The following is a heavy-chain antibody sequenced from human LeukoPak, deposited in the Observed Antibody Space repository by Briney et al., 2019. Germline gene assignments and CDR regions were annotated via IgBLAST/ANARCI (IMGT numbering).Heavy chain of an antibody. CDR1: GFTFSSYG. J-gene: IGHJ4*02. V-gene: IGHV3-30*18. Sequence: PGGSLRLSCAASGFTFSSYGMHWVRQAPGKGLEWVAVISYDGGNKYYADSVKGRFAISRDNSKNTLYLQMNSLRAEDTGVYYAAKEKQVEVRWGELSSDGWSQGTLVTVS. CDR3: AKEKQVEVRWGELSSDG. CDR2: ISYDGGNK. D-gene: IGHD3-16*02.